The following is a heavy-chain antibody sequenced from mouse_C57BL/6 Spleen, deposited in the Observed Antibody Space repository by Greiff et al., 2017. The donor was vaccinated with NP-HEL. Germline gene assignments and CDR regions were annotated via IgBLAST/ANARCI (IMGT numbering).Heavy chain of an antibody. CDR1: GFTFSSYA. V-gene: IGHV5-4*03. CDR2: ISDGGSYT. D-gene: IGHD1-1*01. Sequence: EVKLMESGGGLVKPGGSLKLSCAASGFTFSSYAMSWVRQTPEKRLEWVATISDGGSYTYYPDNVKGRFTISRDNAKNNLYLQMSHLKSEDTAMYYCARVLITTLVAHWYFDVWGTGTTVTVSS. J-gene: IGHJ1*03. CDR3: ARVLITTLVAHWYFDV.